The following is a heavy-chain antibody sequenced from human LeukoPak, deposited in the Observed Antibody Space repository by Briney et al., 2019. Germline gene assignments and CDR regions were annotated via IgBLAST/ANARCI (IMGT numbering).Heavy chain of an antibody. CDR1: GGSFSTYY. CDR2: INHSGST. Sequence: SETLSLTCAVYGGSFSTYYWTWIRQPPGKGLEWIGEINHSGSTNYNPSLKSRVTISVDTSKNQFSLKLSPVTAADTAVYYCARALGRLSWFDPWGQGTLVTVSS. D-gene: IGHD7-27*01. CDR3: ARALGRLSWFDP. V-gene: IGHV4-34*01. J-gene: IGHJ5*02.